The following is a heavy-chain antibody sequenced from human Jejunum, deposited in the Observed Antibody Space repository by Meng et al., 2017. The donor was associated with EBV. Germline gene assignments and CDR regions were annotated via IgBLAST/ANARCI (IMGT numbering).Heavy chain of an antibody. CDR2: IYHGGGT. D-gene: IGHD3-22*01. V-gene: IGHV4-4*02. Sequence: QVQLQESGPRLEKPSGTLSLTCGVSGGSISDNDWWSWVRQPPGKGLEWLGEIYHGGGTNYNPSLESRVTISVDKSKNQFSLKLNSVTVADTAVYYCAGNGYYALEYWGPGILVTVSS. CDR3: AGNGYYALEY. CDR1: GGSISDNDW. J-gene: IGHJ4*02.